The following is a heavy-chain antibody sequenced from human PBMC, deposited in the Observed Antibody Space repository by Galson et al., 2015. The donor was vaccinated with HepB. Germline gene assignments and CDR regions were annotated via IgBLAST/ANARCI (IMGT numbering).Heavy chain of an antibody. J-gene: IGHJ4*02. CDR3: AKGAYSSGQAPDLAEQDYFDY. Sequence: SLRLSCAASGFTFSSYGMHWVRQAPGKGLEWVAVIPYDGSNKYYADSVKGRFTISRDNSKNTLYLQMNSLRAEDTAVYYCAKGAYSSGQAPDLAEQDYFDYWGQGTLVTVSS. D-gene: IGHD6-19*01. V-gene: IGHV3-30*18. CDR2: IPYDGSNK. CDR1: GFTFSSYG.